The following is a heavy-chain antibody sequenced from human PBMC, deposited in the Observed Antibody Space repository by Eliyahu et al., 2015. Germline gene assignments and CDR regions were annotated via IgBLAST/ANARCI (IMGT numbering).Heavy chain of an antibody. Sequence: EVQLVESGGGLVKPGGSLRLSCAASGFTLSSYSLNWVRQAPGKGLEWISSISSTSNYQYYAESVKGRFTISRDNAKNLMHLQMDSLRAEDTAVYYCARDKDYGAFPFDRWGQGTLVTVSS. V-gene: IGHV3-21*06. D-gene: IGHD4-17*01. CDR2: ISSTSNYQ. CDR1: GFTLSSYS. J-gene: IGHJ4*02. CDR3: ARDKDYGAFPFDR.